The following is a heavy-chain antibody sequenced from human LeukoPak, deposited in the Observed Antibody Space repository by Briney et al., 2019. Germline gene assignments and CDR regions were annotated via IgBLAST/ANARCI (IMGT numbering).Heavy chain of an antibody. Sequence: SETLSLTCTVSGGSISSGSYYWSWIRQPAGKGLEWIGYIYYSGSTNYNPSLKSRVTISVDTSKNQFSLKLSSVTAADTAVYYCARAPLFGGVIAMGFDYWGQGTLVTVSS. J-gene: IGHJ4*02. CDR1: GGSISSGSYY. V-gene: IGHV4-61*10. CDR2: IYYSGST. D-gene: IGHD3-16*02. CDR3: ARAPLFGGVIAMGFDY.